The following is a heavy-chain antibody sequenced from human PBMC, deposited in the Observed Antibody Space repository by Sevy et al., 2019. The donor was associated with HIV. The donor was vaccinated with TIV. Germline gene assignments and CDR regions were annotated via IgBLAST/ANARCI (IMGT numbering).Heavy chain of an antibody. CDR3: ARGRVGDSSSWYGAFDV. Sequence: SETLSLTCAVSGGSINSGGYSWSWIRQPPGKGLEWIGYIFQSGATYYIPSLQSRVSISVDMYKNQFTLNLRSVTAADTAVDYCARGRVGDSSSWYGAFDVWGQGTMVTVSS. D-gene: IGHD6-13*01. V-gene: IGHV4-30-2*01. CDR2: IFQSGAT. CDR1: GGSINSGGYS. J-gene: IGHJ3*01.